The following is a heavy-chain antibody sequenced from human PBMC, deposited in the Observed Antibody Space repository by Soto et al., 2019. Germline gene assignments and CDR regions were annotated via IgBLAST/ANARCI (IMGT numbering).Heavy chain of an antibody. CDR3: ASWVGSSSGYDYFDY. CDR2: ISYDGSNK. D-gene: IGHD3-22*01. Sequence: QVQLVESGGGVVQPGRSLRLSCAASGFTFSSYAMHWVRQAPGKGLEWVAVISYDGSNKYYADSVKGRFTISRDNSKNTLYLQMNSLRAADTAVYYRASWVGSSSGYDYFDYWGQGTLVTVSS. J-gene: IGHJ4*02. V-gene: IGHV3-30-3*01. CDR1: GFTFSSYA.